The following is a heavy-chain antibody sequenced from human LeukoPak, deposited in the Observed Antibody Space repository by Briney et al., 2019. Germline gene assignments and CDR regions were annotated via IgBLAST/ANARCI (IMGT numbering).Heavy chain of an antibody. CDR2: ISGSGGST. CDR1: GFNFSAYW. V-gene: IGHV3-23*01. CDR3: AKDGQAAAGPWLDY. D-gene: IGHD6-13*01. J-gene: IGHJ4*02. Sequence: PGGSLRLSCVASGFNFSAYWMSWVRQAPGKGLEWVSAISGSGGSTYYADSVKGRFTISRDNSKNTLYLQMNSLRAEDTAVYYCAKDGQAAAGPWLDYWGQGTLVTVSS.